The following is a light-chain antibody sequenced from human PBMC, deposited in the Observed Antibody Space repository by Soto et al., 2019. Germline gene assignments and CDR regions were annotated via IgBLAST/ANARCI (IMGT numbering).Light chain of an antibody. CDR3: QQYNSYPIT. V-gene: IGKV1-5*01. CDR2: DAS. Sequence: DIQMTQSPSTLSASVGDRVTITCRASQIINTWLAWYQQKPGKAPKLLIYDASTLESGVPSRFSGSGSGTDFALTISSLQPEDFATYYCQQYNSYPITFGQGTRLEIK. CDR1: QIINTW. J-gene: IGKJ5*01.